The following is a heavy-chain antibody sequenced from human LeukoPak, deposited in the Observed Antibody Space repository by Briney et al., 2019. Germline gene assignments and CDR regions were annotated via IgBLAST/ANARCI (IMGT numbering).Heavy chain of an antibody. CDR1: GFTFNTFG. CDR2: ISYDGSDR. CDR3: AKDSARITMIVVVSHDAFDI. D-gene: IGHD3-22*01. J-gene: IGHJ3*02. V-gene: IGHV3-30*18. Sequence: PGGSLRLSCAASGFTFNTFGMHWVRQAPGKGLEGVAVISYDGSDRYYSDSVKGRFTISRDNFKNTLSLQMNSLRPEDTAVYYCAKDSARITMIVVVSHDAFDIWGQGTMVTVSS.